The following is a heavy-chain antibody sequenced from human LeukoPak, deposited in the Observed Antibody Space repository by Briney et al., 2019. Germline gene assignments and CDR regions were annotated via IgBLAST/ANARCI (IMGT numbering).Heavy chain of an antibody. D-gene: IGHD3-22*01. Sequence: SQTLSLSCTVSGGSISSGGYYRSWIRQHPGKGLDWIGYIYYSGSTYYNPSLKSRVTISVDTSKNQFSLKLSSVTAADTAVYYCARVISDDYYDSSGPIDYWGQGTLVTVSS. CDR2: IYYSGST. CDR3: ARVISDDYYDSSGPIDY. J-gene: IGHJ4*02. V-gene: IGHV4-31*03. CDR1: GGSISSGGYY.